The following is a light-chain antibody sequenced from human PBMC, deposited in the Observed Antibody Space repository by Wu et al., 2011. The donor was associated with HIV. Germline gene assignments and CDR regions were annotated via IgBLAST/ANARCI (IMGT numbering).Light chain of an antibody. CDR2: GAS. V-gene: IGKV3-20*01. Sequence: EIVLTQYPGSLSLSPGERASLSCRASQSVNKNYLAWYQQRPGQAPRLLMYGASTRATGVPDRFRGSGSGTDFTLTISRLEREDFAVYYCQHYGNSPYTFGQGTKLEIK. J-gene: IGKJ2*01. CDR1: QSVNKNY. CDR3: QHYGNSPYT.